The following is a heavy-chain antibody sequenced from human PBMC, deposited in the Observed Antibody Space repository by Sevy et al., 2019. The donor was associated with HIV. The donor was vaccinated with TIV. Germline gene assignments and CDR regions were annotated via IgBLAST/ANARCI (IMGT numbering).Heavy chain of an antibody. J-gene: IGHJ6*02. CDR2: ISSSSNYI. CDR1: GFSFNTFS. D-gene: IGHD5-12*01. CDR3: VRDQKGXYSAYDGAGXYGMDV. V-gene: IGHV3-21*01. Sequence: GGSLRLSCAASGFSFNTFSMNWVRQRPEKGLEWVSSISSSSNYIFYADSVKGRFTISRDNAKDSLYLQMNSLRAEDTXXYYCVRDQKGXYSAYDGAGXYGMDVWGPGTTVTVSS.